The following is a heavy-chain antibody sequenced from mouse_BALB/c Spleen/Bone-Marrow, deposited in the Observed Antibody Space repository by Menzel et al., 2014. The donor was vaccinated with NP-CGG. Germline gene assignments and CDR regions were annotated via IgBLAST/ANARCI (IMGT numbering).Heavy chain of an antibody. CDR2: IYPGGGNT. D-gene: IGHD1-1*01. Sequence: VQLQQSGAELARPGASVKLSCKASGYTFTDYYINWVKQRTGQGLEWIGEIYPGGGNTYYNEKFKGKATLTADKSSSTAYMQLSSLTSEDSAVYFCAKGGYGSSYVRYYAMDYWGQGTSVTVSS. CDR3: AKGGYGSSYVRYYAMDY. J-gene: IGHJ4*01. V-gene: IGHV1-77*01. CDR1: GYTFTDYY.